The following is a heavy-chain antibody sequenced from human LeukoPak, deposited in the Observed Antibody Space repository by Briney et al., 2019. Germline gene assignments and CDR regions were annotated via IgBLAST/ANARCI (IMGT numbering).Heavy chain of an antibody. D-gene: IGHD6-13*01. J-gene: IGHJ4*02. V-gene: IGHV4-59*01. CDR3: AREAGVAAAVHFDY. CDR1: GGSISNYY. CDR2: IYNSGST. Sequence: PSETLSLTCTVSGGSISNYYWSWIRQPPGKGLEWIGYIYNSGSTSYNPSLKSRVTISVDTSKNQFSLKLTSVTTADTAVYYCAREAGVAAAVHFDYWGQGTLVTVSS.